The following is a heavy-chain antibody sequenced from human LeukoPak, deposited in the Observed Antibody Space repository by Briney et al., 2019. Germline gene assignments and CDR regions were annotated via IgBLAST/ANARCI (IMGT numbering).Heavy chain of an antibody. CDR2: MNPHSASV. J-gene: IGHJ5*02. CDR3: VRVPQRVPHNWFDP. D-gene: IGHD1-1*01. Sequence: ASVKVSCKASGYTFTSNDINWVRQATGQGLEWMGWMNPHSASVGYAQKFQGRVIMTWDTSISTAYMELSSLTSDDTAVSYCVRVPQRVPHNWFDPWGQGTLVTVSS. V-gene: IGHV1-8*01. CDR1: GYTFTSND.